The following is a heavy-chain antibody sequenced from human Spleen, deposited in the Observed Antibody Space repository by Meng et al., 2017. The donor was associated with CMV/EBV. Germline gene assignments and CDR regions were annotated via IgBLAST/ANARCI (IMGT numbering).Heavy chain of an antibody. CDR2: IYYSGST. J-gene: IGHJ5*02. D-gene: IGHD1-26*01. V-gene: IGHV4-39*07. Sequence: GSLRLSCTVSGGSISSSSYYWGWIRQPPGKGLEWIGSIYYSGSTYYNPSLKSRVTISVDTSKNQFSLKLSSVTAADTAVYYCARERRGSYLSWFDPWGQGTLVTVSS. CDR1: GGSISSSSYY. CDR3: ARERRGSYLSWFDP.